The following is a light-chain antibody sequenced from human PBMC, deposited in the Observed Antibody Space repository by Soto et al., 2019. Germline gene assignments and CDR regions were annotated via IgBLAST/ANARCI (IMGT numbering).Light chain of an antibody. CDR1: RSVSSSY. CDR3: QQYGSSQWT. Sequence: EIVMTQSPATLSVSPGDRATLSCRASRSVSSSYLAWYQQKPGQAPRLLIYGASSRATGIPDRFSGSGSGTDFTLTISRLEPEDFAVYYCQQYGSSQWTFGQGTKVDIK. J-gene: IGKJ1*01. CDR2: GAS. V-gene: IGKV3-20*01.